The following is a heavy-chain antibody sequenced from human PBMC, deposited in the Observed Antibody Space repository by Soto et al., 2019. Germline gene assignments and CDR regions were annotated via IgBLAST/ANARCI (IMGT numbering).Heavy chain of an antibody. Sequence: EVQLVESGGGLVQPGGSLRLSCAASGFTFSSYEMNWVRQAPGKGLEWVSYISSSGSTIYYADSVKGRFTISRDNAKNSLYLQMNSLRAEDTAVYYCARALNSVARRGAGREDYFDYWGQGTLVTVSS. CDR1: GFTFSSYE. D-gene: IGHD2-15*01. CDR3: ARALNSVARRGAGREDYFDY. CDR2: ISSSGSTI. V-gene: IGHV3-48*03. J-gene: IGHJ4*02.